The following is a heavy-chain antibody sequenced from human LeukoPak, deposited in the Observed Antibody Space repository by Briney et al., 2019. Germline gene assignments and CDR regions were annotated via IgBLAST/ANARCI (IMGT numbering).Heavy chain of an antibody. Sequence: GSLRLSCAASGFTFSSYWMSWVRQAPGKGLEWVANIKQDGSEKYYVDSVKGRFTISRDNAKNSVYLQMNSLRAEDTAVYYCAREDCDATSCYWGIIYWGQGTLVTVSS. D-gene: IGHD2-2*01. CDR2: IKQDGSEK. J-gene: IGHJ4*02. CDR1: GFTFSSYW. CDR3: AREDCDATSCYWGIIY. V-gene: IGHV3-7*01.